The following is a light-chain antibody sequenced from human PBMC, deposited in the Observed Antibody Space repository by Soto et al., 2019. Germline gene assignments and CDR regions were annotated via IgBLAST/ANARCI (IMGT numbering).Light chain of an antibody. CDR3: QQRSNWPPT. CDR2: DAS. J-gene: IGKJ5*01. CDR1: QSVNNY. V-gene: IGKV3-11*01. Sequence: EIVLTQSPATLSLSPGERATLSCRASQSVNNYLAWYQQKPGQAPRLLIYDASNRATGIPARFSGRGSGADFTRTISSLEPEDFAVYYCQQRSNWPPTFGQGTRLDIK.